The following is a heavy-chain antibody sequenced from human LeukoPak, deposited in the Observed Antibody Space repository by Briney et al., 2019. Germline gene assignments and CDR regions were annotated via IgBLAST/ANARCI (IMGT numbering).Heavy chain of an antibody. CDR1: GFTFSSYS. J-gene: IGHJ4*02. D-gene: IGHD1-7*01. CDR3: ARELSGTTSYYFDY. CDR2: ISTSGNTR. Sequence: GGSLRLSCAASGFTFSSYSMNRVRQAPGKGLEWVSYISTSGNTRYYADSVKGRFTISRDNAKNSLYLQMNSLRVEDTAVYYCARELSGTTSYYFDYWGQGTLVTVSS. V-gene: IGHV3-48*04.